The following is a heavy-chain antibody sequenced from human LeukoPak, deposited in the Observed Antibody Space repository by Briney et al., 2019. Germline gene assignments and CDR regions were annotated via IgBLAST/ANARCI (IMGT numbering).Heavy chain of an antibody. CDR3: TRDRHGMAV. J-gene: IGHJ6*02. CDR1: GFTLSDYD. Sequence: GGSLRLSCTASGFTLSDYDMHWVRRGTGKGLEWVSAIGAAGDTYYQGSVKGRFTISRDEAKNFLYLQMNSLRVEDTAVYYCTRDRHGMAVWGQGTTVTVSS. CDR2: IGAAGDT. V-gene: IGHV3-13*01.